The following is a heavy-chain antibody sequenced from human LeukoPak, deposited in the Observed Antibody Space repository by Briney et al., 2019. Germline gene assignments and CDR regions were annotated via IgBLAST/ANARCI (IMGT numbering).Heavy chain of an antibody. V-gene: IGHV1-69*13. CDR3: ARIRKATIDYYFDY. J-gene: IGHJ4*02. CDR2: VIPIFGTA. CDR1: GGTFSSYA. Sequence: SVKVSCKASGGTFSSYAISWVRQAPGQGLEWMGGVIPIFGTANYAQKFQGRVTITADESTSTAYMELSSLRSEDTAVYYCARIRKATIDYYFDYWGQGTLVTVSS. D-gene: IGHD5-24*01.